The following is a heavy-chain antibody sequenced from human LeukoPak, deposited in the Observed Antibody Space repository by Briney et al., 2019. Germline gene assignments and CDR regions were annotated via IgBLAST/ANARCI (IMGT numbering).Heavy chain of an antibody. CDR1: GFTFDDYG. V-gene: IGHV3-20*04. CDR2: INWNGGST. D-gene: IGHD5-18*01. Sequence: GGSLRLSCAASGFTFDDYGMSWVRQAPGKGLEWVSGINWNGGSTGYADSVKGRFTISRDNAKNSLYLQMNSLRAEDTALYYCARGGSYGYVGYFDYWGQGTLVTVSS. CDR3: ARGGSYGYVGYFDY. J-gene: IGHJ4*02.